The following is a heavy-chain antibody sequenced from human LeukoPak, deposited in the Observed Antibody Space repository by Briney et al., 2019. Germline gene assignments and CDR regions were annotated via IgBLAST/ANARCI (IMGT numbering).Heavy chain of an antibody. CDR3: ARDSFTMIVY. D-gene: IGHD3-22*01. J-gene: IGHJ4*02. CDR2: ISSSSSTI. Sequence: PGGSLRLSCAASGFTSSSYSMNWVRQAPGKGLEWVSYISSSSSTIYYADSVKGRFTISRDNAKNSLYLQMKSLRAEDTAVYYCARDSFTMIVYWGQGTLVTVSS. V-gene: IGHV3-48*01. CDR1: GFTSSSYS.